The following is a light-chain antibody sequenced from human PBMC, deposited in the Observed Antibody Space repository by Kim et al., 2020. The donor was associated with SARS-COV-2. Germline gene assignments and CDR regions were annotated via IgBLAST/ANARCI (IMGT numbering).Light chain of an antibody. Sequence: APEKSVMITCGGNKVGSNRVPWYQQKPGQAPVQLIYYDGDRPAGIPERFTGCNSGNTATLTISRVEAGDEADYYCQVWDSSSEYVFGTGTKVTVL. CDR3: QVWDSSSEYV. CDR2: YDG. CDR1: KVGSNR. V-gene: IGLV3-21*04. J-gene: IGLJ1*01.